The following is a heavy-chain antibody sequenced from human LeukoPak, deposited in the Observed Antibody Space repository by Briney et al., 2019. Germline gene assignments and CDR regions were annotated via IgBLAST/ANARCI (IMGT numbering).Heavy chain of an antibody. V-gene: IGHV1-2*02. CDR2: IYPHNGAT. J-gene: IGHJ4*02. CDR3: ARDGPAQMVDFDY. D-gene: IGHD3-10*01. CDR1: GYTFSGTGWY. Sequence: GDSVKVSCKASGYTFSGTGWYLYWLRQAPGQGLECMGWIYPHNGATDYARKFQGRVAMTSDTSISTVYMELTRLRPDDTAVYYCARDGPAQMVDFDYWGQGTLVTVSS.